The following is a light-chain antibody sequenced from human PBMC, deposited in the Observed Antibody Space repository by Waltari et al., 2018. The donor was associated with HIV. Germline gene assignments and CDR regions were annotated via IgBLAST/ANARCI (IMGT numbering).Light chain of an antibody. Sequence: NFMLTQPHSVSESPGKTVTISCTRSSGSIPSNYVQWYQQRPGSAPTTVIYEDNQRPSGVPDRFSGSIDSSSNSASLTISGLKTEDEADYYCQSYDSSNRVFGGGTKLTVL. CDR3: QSYDSSNRV. J-gene: IGLJ3*02. CDR2: EDN. CDR1: SGSIPSNY. V-gene: IGLV6-57*03.